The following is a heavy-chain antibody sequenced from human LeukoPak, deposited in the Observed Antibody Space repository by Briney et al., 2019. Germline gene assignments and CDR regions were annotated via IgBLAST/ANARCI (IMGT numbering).Heavy chain of an antibody. J-gene: IGHJ4*02. CDR1: GFTFSSYS. CDR3: ARARSGYDFDY. Sequence: GGSLRLSCAASGFTFSSYSMNWVRQAPGKGLEWVSSISSSSSYIYYADSVKGRFTISRDNAKSSLYLQMNSLRAEDTAVYYCARARSGYDFDYWGQGTLVTVSS. D-gene: IGHD5-12*01. V-gene: IGHV3-21*01. CDR2: ISSSSSYI.